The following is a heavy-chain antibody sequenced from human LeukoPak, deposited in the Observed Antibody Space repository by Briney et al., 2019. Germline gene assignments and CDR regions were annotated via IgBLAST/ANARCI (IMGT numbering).Heavy chain of an antibody. Sequence: HSGGSLRLSCSASGFTFSSLGMHWVRQAPGKGLEHVSTIGSDGDSTYYADSVKDRFTISRDNSKNALYLQMTSLRPEGSAVYYCVSPVFVNYWGQGTLVTVSS. J-gene: IGHJ4*01. D-gene: IGHD3-16*02. CDR2: IGSDGDST. V-gene: IGHV3-64D*06. CDR1: GFTFSSLG. CDR3: VSPVFVNY.